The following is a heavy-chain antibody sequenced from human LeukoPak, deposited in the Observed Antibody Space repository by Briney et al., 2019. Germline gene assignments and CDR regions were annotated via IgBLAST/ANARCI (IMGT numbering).Heavy chain of an antibody. Sequence: GGSLRLSCAASGFTFSSYSMNWVRQAPGKGLEWVSSNSSSSSYIYYADSVKGRFTISRDNAKNSLYLQMNSLRAEDTAVYYCARDFRGTFDYWGQGTLVTVSS. CDR3: ARDFRGTFDY. CDR1: GFTFSSYS. V-gene: IGHV3-21*01. CDR2: NSSSSSYI. D-gene: IGHD1-1*01. J-gene: IGHJ4*02.